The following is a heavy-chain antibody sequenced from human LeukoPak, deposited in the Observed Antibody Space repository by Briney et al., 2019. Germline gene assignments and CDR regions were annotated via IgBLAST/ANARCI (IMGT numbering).Heavy chain of an antibody. CDR1: GFTFSSYG. CDR2: ISYDGSNK. CDR3: ARATGTTGSYYYYGIDV. D-gene: IGHD1-1*01. V-gene: IGHV3-30*03. J-gene: IGHJ6*02. Sequence: GGSLRLSCAASGFTFSSYGMPWVRQAPVKALEWVAVISYDGSNKYYADSVKGRFTISRDNSKNTLYLQMNSLRAEDTAVYYCARATGTTGSYYYYGIDVWGQGTTVTVSS.